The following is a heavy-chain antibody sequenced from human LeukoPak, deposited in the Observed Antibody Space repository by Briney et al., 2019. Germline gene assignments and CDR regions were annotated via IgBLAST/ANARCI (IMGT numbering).Heavy chain of an antibody. Sequence: PGGSLRLSCAASGFTFSSYAMSWVRQAPGKGLEWVSVITGSGGRTYNADSVKGRFTISRDNSKNTLYLQMDSLTTEDTALYYCARRRDGYNPELDYWGQGTLVTVSS. V-gene: IGHV3-23*01. CDR2: ITGSGGRT. CDR3: ARRRDGYNPELDY. CDR1: GFTFSSYA. J-gene: IGHJ4*02. D-gene: IGHD5-24*01.